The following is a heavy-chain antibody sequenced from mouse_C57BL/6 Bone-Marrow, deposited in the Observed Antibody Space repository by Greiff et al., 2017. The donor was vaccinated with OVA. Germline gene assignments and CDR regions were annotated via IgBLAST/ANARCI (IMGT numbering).Heavy chain of an antibody. CDR3: ARHYYGSSFDY. J-gene: IGHJ2*01. D-gene: IGHD1-1*01. CDR2: IYPGSGST. V-gene: IGHV1-55*01. Sequence: QVQLQQPGAELVKPGASVKMSCKASGYTFTSYWITWVKQRPGQGLEWIGDIYPGSGSTNYNEKFKSKATLTVDTSSSTAYMQLISLTSEVSAVYYCARHYYGSSFDYWGQGTTLTVSS. CDR1: GYTFTSYW.